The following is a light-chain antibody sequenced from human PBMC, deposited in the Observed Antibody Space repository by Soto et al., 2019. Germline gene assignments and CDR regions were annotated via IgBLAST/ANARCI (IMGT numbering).Light chain of an antibody. Sequence: EIVMTQSPATLSVSPGERATLSCRASQSVSSNLAWYQQKPGQAPRLLIYGASTRATGIPARFSGSGSGTEFTLTISSLQSEDLAVYYCQQYNSWPPRTLGGGTKVEIK. CDR1: QSVSSN. V-gene: IGKV3-15*01. CDR2: GAS. J-gene: IGKJ4*01. CDR3: QQYNSWPPRT.